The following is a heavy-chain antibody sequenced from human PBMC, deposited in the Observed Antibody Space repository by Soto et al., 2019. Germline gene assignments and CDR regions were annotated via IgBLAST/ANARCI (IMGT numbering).Heavy chain of an antibody. J-gene: IGHJ3*02. CDR1: GFTFSSYA. D-gene: IGHD6-6*01. Sequence: QVQLVESGGGVVQPGRSLRLSCAASGFTFSSYAMHWVRQGPGKGLEWMTDITNDGSNKYYADSVKGRFTISRDNSKNTLYLQMNSLRAEDTAVYYCASGLYSSYAFDIWGPGTVVTVSS. CDR3: ASGLYSSYAFDI. V-gene: IGHV3-30-3*01. CDR2: ITNDGSNK.